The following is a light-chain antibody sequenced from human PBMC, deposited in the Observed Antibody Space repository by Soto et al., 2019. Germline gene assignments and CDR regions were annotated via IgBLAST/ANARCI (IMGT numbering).Light chain of an antibody. Sequence: QSALTQPASVSGSPGQSITISCTGTSSDVGGYNYVSWYQQYPGKAPKLMIYEVSNRPSGVANRFSASKSGNTASLTISGLQADDEADYYCMSYRSSNSVVFGGATKVTVL. CDR1: SSDVGGYNY. V-gene: IGLV2-14*03. CDR2: EVS. J-gene: IGLJ2*01. CDR3: MSYRSSNSVV.